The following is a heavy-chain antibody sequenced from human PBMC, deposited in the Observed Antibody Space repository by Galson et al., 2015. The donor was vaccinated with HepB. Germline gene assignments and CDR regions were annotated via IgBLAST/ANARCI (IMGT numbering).Heavy chain of an antibody. V-gene: IGHV4-34*01. CDR1: GGSFSGYY. D-gene: IGHD2-8*02. Sequence: ETLSLTCAVYGGSFSGYYWSWLRQPPGGGLEWIGEINHSGSTNYNPSLKSRFTISVDTSKNQFSLKLSSVTAADTAVYYCARSRVLKYWGQGTLVTVSS. CDR2: INHSGST. CDR3: ARSRVLKY. J-gene: IGHJ4*02.